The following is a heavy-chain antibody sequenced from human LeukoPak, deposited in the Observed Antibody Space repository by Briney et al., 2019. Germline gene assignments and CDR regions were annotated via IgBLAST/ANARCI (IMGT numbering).Heavy chain of an antibody. CDR1: AFTFSTYT. CDR3: AKGVTGSCYSSMDV. V-gene: IGHV3-23*01. J-gene: IGHJ6*02. D-gene: IGHD2-15*01. Sequence: GGSLRLSCVASAFTFSTYTMNWVRQAPGKGLEWVSSICGANNSTHYADSVKGRFTVSRDNSKNTLYLQMNSLRPEDTALYYCAKGVTGSCYSSMDVWGQGTTVAVSS. CDR2: ICGANNST.